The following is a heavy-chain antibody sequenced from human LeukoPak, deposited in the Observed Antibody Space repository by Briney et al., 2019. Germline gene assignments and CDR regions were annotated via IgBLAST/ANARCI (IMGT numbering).Heavy chain of an antibody. CDR2: IYHSGST. J-gene: IGHJ4*02. D-gene: IGHD6-19*01. V-gene: IGHV4-38-2*02. CDR3: ARLETSSGSLSYFDY. CDR1: GYSISSGYY. Sequence: WETLSLTCTVSGYSISSGYYWAWIRQPPGKGLEWIGYIYHSGSTNYNPSLKTRVTISVDTSKNQFSLKLSSVTAADTAVYYCARLETSSGSLSYFDYWGQGTLVTVSS.